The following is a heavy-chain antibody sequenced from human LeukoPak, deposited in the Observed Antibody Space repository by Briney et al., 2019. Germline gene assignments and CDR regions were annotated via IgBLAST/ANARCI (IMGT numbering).Heavy chain of an antibody. V-gene: IGHV3-23*01. CDR1: GFTFSNYA. CDR3: AKVSTYYDSSGYHSLDY. CDR2: ISGSGGST. J-gene: IGHJ4*02. Sequence: GGSLRLSCAASGFTFSNYAINWVRQAPGKGLEWVSSISGSGGSTYYADSVKGRFTISRDNSKNTLYLQMNSLRAEDTAVYYCAKVSTYYDSSGYHSLDYWGQGTLVTVSS. D-gene: IGHD3-22*01.